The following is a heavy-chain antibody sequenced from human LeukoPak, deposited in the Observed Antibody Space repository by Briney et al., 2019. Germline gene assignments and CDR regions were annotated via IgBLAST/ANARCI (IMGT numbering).Heavy chain of an antibody. V-gene: IGHV1-8*01. CDR1: GYTFTSYD. J-gene: IGHJ3*02. CDR3: ARGASMIVTPDAFDI. CDR2: MNPNSGNT. Sequence: ASVKVSCKASGYTFTSYDINWVRQATGQGLEWMGWMNPNSGNTGYAQKFQGRVTTTRNTSISTAYMELSSLRSEDTAVYYCARGASMIVTPDAFDIWGQGTMVTVSS. D-gene: IGHD3-22*01.